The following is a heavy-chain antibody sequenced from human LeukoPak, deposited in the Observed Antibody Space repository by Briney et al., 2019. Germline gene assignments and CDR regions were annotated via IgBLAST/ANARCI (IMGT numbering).Heavy chain of an antibody. CDR3: AKAPVKTCRGAYCYPFDY. V-gene: IGHV3-23*01. CDR1: GFTLSSYA. CDR2: ISDSGNT. J-gene: IGHJ4*02. D-gene: IGHD2-21*01. Sequence: GGSLRLSCAASGFTLSSYAMSWVRQAPGKGLEWVSAISDSGNTYHAESVKGRFTISRDSYKNTLFLQLNRLRPEDAAVYYCAKAPVKTCRGAYCYPFDYWGQGTLVTV.